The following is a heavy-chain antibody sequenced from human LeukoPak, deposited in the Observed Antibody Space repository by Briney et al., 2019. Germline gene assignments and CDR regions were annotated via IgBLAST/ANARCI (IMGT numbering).Heavy chain of an antibody. CDR2: IYYSGST. D-gene: IGHD6-13*01. CDR3: AGLYSSSWSTGWFDP. Sequence: PSETLSLTCTVSGGSISSGGYYWSWIRQHPGKGLEWIGYIYYSGSTYYNPSLKIRVTISVETSKNQFSLKLSSVTAADTAVYYCAGLYSSSWSTGWFDPWGQGTLVTVSS. CDR1: GGSISSGGYY. J-gene: IGHJ5*02. V-gene: IGHV4-31*03.